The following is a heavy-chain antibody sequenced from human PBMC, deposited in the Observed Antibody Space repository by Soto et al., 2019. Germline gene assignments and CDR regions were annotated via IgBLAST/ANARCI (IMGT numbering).Heavy chain of an antibody. CDR3: ARGTVLLWLGELLVWEPGDAFDI. CDR2: ISSSSSYI. J-gene: IGHJ3*02. CDR1: GFTFSSYS. V-gene: IGHV3-21*01. D-gene: IGHD3-10*01. Sequence: GGSLTLSCAASGFTFSSYSMNWDRQAPGKGLEWVSSISSSSSYIYYADSVKGRFTISRDNAKNSLYLQMNSLRAEDTAVYYCARGTVLLWLGELLVWEPGDAFDIWGQGTMVTVSS.